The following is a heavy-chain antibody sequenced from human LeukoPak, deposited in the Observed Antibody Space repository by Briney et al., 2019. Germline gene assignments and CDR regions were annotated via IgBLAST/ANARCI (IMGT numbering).Heavy chain of an antibody. D-gene: IGHD3-10*01. CDR2: ISGSGGST. Sequence: GGTLRLSCAASGFTFSSYGMSWVRQAPRKGLEWVSAISGSGGSTYYADSVKGRFTISRDNSKNTLYLQMNSLRAEDTAVYYCAKGKGMVRGVIITFDYWGQGTLATVSS. J-gene: IGHJ4*02. CDR1: GFTFSSYG. V-gene: IGHV3-23*01. CDR3: AKGKGMVRGVIITFDY.